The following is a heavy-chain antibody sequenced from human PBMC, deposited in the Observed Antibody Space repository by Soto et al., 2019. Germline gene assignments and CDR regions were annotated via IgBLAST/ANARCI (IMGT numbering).Heavy chain of an antibody. V-gene: IGHV3-9*01. CDR3: AKDRRYSGFEPGYYSDY. Sequence: EVQLVESGGGLVQPGRSLRLSCAASGFTFDDYAMHWVRQAPGKGLAWVSGISWNSGSIGYADSVKGRFTISRDNAKNSLYLQMNSLRAEDTALYYCAKDRRYSGFEPGYYSDYWRQGTLLTVSS. CDR2: ISWNSGSI. CDR1: GFTFDDYA. J-gene: IGHJ4*02. D-gene: IGHD5-12*01.